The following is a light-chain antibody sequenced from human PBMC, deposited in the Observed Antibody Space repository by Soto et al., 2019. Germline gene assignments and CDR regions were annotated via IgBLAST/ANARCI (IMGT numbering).Light chain of an antibody. J-gene: IGLJ1*01. Sequence: QSALTQPASVSGSRGQSITISCTGTSSDIGGYDYVSWYQQRPGKAPKLMIYEGSKRPSGVSNRFSGSKSGNTASLTISGLQAEDEADYYCCSYAGSSTYVFGTGTKVTVL. CDR2: EGS. V-gene: IGLV2-23*01. CDR1: SSDIGGYDY. CDR3: CSYAGSSTYV.